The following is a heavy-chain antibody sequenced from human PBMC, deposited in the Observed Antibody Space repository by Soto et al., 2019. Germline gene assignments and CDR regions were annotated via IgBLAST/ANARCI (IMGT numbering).Heavy chain of an antibody. Sequence: SLRLSCAASGFSFSSYWMHWVRQAPGKGLEWVSRTNNDGSTTTYADSVRGRFTSLRDNAKNTLYLQMTSLRVEDTAVYYRAREMATISLGAFDIWGQGTMVTVSS. D-gene: IGHD5-12*01. CDR3: AREMATISLGAFDI. V-gene: IGHV3-74*01. CDR2: TNNDGSTT. J-gene: IGHJ3*02. CDR1: GFSFSSYW.